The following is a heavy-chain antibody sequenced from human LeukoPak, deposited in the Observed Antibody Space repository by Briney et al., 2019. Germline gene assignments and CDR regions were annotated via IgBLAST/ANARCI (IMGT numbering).Heavy chain of an antibody. CDR2: ISVSGDRT. CDR3: AKAVGYNTYWYFDL. D-gene: IGHD5-24*01. Sequence: GGSLRLSCAASGFTFSSYAMSWVRQAPGKGLEWVSGISVSGDRTYHADSVKGRFTISRDNSKNTLFLQMNSLRAEDTAVYYCAKAVGYNTYWYFDLWGRGTLVIVSS. V-gene: IGHV3-23*01. CDR1: GFTFSSYA. J-gene: IGHJ2*01.